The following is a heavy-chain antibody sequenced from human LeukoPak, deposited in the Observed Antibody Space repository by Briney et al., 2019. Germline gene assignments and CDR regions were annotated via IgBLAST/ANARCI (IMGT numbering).Heavy chain of an antibody. J-gene: IGHJ3*02. CDR1: GFTFDDYA. CDR3: AKITSRYCSSTSCYGAFDI. V-gene: IGHV3-9*01. D-gene: IGHD2-2*01. CDR2: ISWNSGSI. Sequence: PGGSLRLSCAASGFTFDDYAMHWVRQAPGKGLEWVSGISWNSGSIGYADSVKGRFTISRDNAKNSLYLQMNSVRAEDTALYYCAKITSRYCSSTSCYGAFDIWGQGTMVTVSS.